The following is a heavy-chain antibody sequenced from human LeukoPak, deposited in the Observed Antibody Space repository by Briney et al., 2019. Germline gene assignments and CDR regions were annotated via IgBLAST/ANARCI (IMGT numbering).Heavy chain of an antibody. CDR3: ARLRVRYCSGGSCYSPYYYYYYMDV. V-gene: IGHV4-4*02. D-gene: IGHD2-15*01. J-gene: IGHJ6*03. CDR1: GGSISSSNW. Sequence: SETLSLTCAVSGGSISSSNWWSWVRQPPGKGLQWLGLIYYDGSDYYNLSLKSRLTISIDTSRSQFSLQLSSVTAADTAVYYCARLRVRYCSGGSCYSPYYYYYYMDVWGKGTTVTISS. CDR2: IYYDGSD.